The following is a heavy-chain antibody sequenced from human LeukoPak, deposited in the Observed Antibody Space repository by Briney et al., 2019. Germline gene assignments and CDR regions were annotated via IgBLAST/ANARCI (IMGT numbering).Heavy chain of an antibody. V-gene: IGHV3-7*01. D-gene: IGHD4-11*01. Sequence: GGFLRLSCAASGFTFSSYWMSWVRQAPGKGLEWVANIKQDGSEKYYVDSVKGRFTISRDNAQNSLYLQMNSLRAEDTAVYYCARDLREDYSNYLTYWGQGTLVTVSS. CDR2: IKQDGSEK. CDR3: ARDLREDYSNYLTY. CDR1: GFTFSSYW. J-gene: IGHJ4*02.